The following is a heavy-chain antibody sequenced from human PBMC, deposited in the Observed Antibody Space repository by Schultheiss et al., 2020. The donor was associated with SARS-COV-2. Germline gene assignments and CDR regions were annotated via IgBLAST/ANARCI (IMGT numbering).Heavy chain of an antibody. CDR1: GGSISSSSYY. CDR2: FNYGGST. CDR3: ARGGHPLSNWFDP. D-gene: IGHD3-16*01. V-gene: IGHV4-39*01. J-gene: IGHJ5*02. Sequence: SETLSLTCTVSGGSISSSSYYWGWIRQPPGKGLECIGYFNYGGSTNYNPSLKSQVTISVDTSKNQFSLKLSSVTAADTAVYYCARGGHPLSNWFDPWGQGTLVTVAS.